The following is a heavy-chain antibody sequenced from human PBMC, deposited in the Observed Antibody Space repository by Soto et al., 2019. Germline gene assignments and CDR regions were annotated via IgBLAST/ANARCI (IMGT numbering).Heavy chain of an antibody. D-gene: IGHD6-19*01. Sequence: GGSLRLSSSASGFIFSTYAMQWVRQAPGKGLEYVSSITSNGVGTYYAESVKGRFAISRDNSKNTLYLQMSSLRAEDTAMYYSVKASSGWLTDYWGLGTLVTVSS. CDR3: VKASSGWLTDY. CDR2: ITSNGVGT. J-gene: IGHJ4*02. V-gene: IGHV3-64D*08. CDR1: GFIFSTYA.